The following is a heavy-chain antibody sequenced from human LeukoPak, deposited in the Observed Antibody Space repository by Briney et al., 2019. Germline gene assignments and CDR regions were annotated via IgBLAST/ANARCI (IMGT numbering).Heavy chain of an antibody. CDR3: ARVSHCSGGSCYFDPADY. D-gene: IGHD2-15*01. CDR2: INPNSGGT. J-gene: IGHJ4*02. V-gene: IGHV1-2*02. CDR1: GYTFG. Sequence: ASVKVSCKASGYTFGISWVRQAPGQGLEWMGWINPNSGGTNYAQKFQGRVTMTRDTSISTAYMELSRLRSDDTAVYYCARVSHCSGGSCYFDPADYWGQGTLVTVSS.